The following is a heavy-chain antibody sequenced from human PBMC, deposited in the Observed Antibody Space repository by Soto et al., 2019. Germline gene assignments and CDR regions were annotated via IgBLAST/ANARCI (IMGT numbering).Heavy chain of an antibody. CDR2: LYDVDGS. D-gene: IGHD6-13*01. Sequence: DVQLVESGGGLIQPGESLRLSCAAFGLTISGKKYVAWVRQAPGKGLEWVSALYDVDGSFYADSVKGRFTISRDNAKNSLYLQMNSLRAEDTAVYYCARVAVITAAGTSDYWGQGTLVTVSS. CDR3: ARVAVITAAGTSDY. CDR1: GLTISGKKY. V-gene: IGHV3-53*01. J-gene: IGHJ4*02.